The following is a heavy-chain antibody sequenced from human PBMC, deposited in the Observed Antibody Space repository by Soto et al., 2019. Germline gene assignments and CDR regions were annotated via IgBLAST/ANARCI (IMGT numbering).Heavy chain of an antibody. Sequence: QVQLVQSGAEVKRPGASVKVSCKASGYTFRNYGITWVRQAPGQGLEWMAWISPYNGNTNYAQDLQGRVTMPTDTSTSTVYMELRSLTSEDTAMYYCARDLVSGSDFWRAYNGGYFDYWGQGTLVTVSS. CDR2: ISPYNGNT. V-gene: IGHV1-18*01. D-gene: IGHD3-3*01. J-gene: IGHJ4*02. CDR1: GYTFRNYG. CDR3: ARDLVSGSDFWRAYNGGYFDY.